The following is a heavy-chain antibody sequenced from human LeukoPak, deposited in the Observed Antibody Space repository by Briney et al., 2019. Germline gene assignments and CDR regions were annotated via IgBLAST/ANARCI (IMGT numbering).Heavy chain of an antibody. V-gene: IGHV4-59*12. CDR1: GGSISSYY. Sequence: SETLSLTCTVSGGSISSYYWSWIRQPPGKGLEWIGYIYFSGSTNYNPSLKSRVTISVDTSKNRFSLKLSSVTAADTAVYYCAREGDIETTAITDWGQGTLVTVSS. CDR3: AREGDIETTAITD. D-gene: IGHD1-14*01. J-gene: IGHJ4*02. CDR2: IYFSGST.